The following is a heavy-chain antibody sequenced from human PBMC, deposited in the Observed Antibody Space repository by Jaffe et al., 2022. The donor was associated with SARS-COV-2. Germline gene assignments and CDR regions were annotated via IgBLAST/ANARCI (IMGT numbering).Heavy chain of an antibody. CDR1: GYTFTSYY. J-gene: IGHJ6*02. Sequence: QVQLVQSGAEVKKPGASVKVSCKASGYTFTSYYMHWVRQAPGQGLEWMGIINPSGGSTSYAQKFQGRVTMTRDTSTSTVYMELSSLRSEDTAVYYCARSPPHRVTTAPYYYYYYGMDVWGQGTTVTVSS. V-gene: IGHV1-46*01. CDR3: ARSPPHRVTTAPYYYYYYGMDV. CDR2: INPSGGST. D-gene: IGHD4-4*01.